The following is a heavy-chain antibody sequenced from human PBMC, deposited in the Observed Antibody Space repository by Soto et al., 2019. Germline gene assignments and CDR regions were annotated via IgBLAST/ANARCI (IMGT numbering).Heavy chain of an antibody. V-gene: IGHV1-69*05. Sequence: ASVKVSCKASGGTFSSYAISWVRQAPGQGLEWMGGIIPIFGTANYAQKFQGRVTITRDTSASTAYMELSSLRSEDTAVYYCARDTKYYDFWSGPPTDWFDPWGQGTLVTVSS. CDR1: GGTFSSYA. CDR3: ARDTKYYDFWSGPPTDWFDP. CDR2: IIPIFGTA. J-gene: IGHJ5*02. D-gene: IGHD3-3*01.